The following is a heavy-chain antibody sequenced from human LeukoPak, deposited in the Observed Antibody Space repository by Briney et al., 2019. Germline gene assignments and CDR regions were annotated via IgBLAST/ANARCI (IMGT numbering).Heavy chain of an antibody. J-gene: IGHJ4*02. CDR1: GFTFTRHS. V-gene: IGHV3-48*01. CDR3: ARDHGNSIVGADFDS. CDR2: IGIWSSPI. D-gene: IGHD1-26*01. Sequence: GGSLTLSCAASGFTFTRHSMNWVCQAPGKGLEWVSFIGIWSSPIYYADSVRGRFTISRDNAKNSIYLQMNSLRVEDTAVYYCARDHGNSIVGADFDSWGQGTLVTVSS.